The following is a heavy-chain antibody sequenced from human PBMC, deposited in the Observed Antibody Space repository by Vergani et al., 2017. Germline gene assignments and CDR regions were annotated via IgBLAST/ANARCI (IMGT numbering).Heavy chain of an antibody. CDR3: ARGPYIVVVPAAIRGNAFDL. D-gene: IGHD2-2*02. V-gene: IGHV1-8*01. CDR1: RYTFTSYD. Sequence: QVQLVQSGAEVKKPGASVKVSCKASRYTFTSYDINWVRQATGQGLEWMGWMNPNSGNTGYAQKFQGRVTMTRNTSISTAYMELRSLRSEDTAVYYCARGPYIVVVPAAIRGNAFDLWDQGTMVTVSS. J-gene: IGHJ3*01. CDR2: MNPNSGNT.